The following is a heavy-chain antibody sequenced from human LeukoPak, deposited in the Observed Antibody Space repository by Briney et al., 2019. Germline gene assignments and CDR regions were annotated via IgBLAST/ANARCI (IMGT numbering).Heavy chain of an antibody. J-gene: IGHJ4*02. CDR3: ARDDEYSSGWYGIDY. Sequence: ASVKVSCKASGDTFTSYGISWVRQAPGQGLEWMGWISAYNGNTNYAQKLQGRVTMTTDTSTSTAYMELRSLRSDDTAVYYCARDDEYSSGWYGIDYWGQGTLVTVSS. CDR1: GDTFTSYG. CDR2: ISAYNGNT. D-gene: IGHD6-19*01. V-gene: IGHV1-18*01.